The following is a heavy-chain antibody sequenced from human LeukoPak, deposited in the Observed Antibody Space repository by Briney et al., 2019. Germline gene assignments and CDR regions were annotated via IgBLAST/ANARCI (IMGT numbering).Heavy chain of an antibody. CDR3: ARDSMYATNYFGP. D-gene: IGHD2-8*01. CDR2: IYYSGGT. Sequence: SETLSLTCSVAGGSIRSSYWNWIRQSPGKGLEWLGYIYYSGGTNYNPSLKGRVTLSIDMSKNQFSLRLTSVTAADTAVYYCARDSMYATNYFGPWGQGTLVTVSS. V-gene: IGHV4-59*01. CDR1: GGSIRSSY. J-gene: IGHJ5*02.